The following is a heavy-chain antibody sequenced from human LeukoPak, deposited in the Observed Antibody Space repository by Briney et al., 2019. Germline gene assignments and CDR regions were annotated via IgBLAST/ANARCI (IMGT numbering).Heavy chain of an antibody. CDR1: GLTYDDYG. V-gene: IGHV3-20*04. J-gene: IGHJ4*02. Sequence: GGSLRLSCEVSGLTYDDYGMSWVRQAPGKGLEWVSGINWNGGNTGYADSVKGRFTISRDNAKNSLYLQMNSLRAEDTALYYCARIRRGSSSWYYFDSWGQGTLVTVSS. CDR2: INWNGGNT. D-gene: IGHD6-13*01. CDR3: ARIRRGSSSWYYFDS.